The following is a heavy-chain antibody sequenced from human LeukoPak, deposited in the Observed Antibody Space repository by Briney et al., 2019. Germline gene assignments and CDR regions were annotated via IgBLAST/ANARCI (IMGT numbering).Heavy chain of an antibody. Sequence: SGPTLVNPPQTVTLTWTSTGFSFTTRGVGVGWIRQPPEKALEWLALLYWGDDKPYSPSLKSRITITKDTSKNQVVLTMTNMDPVDTATHYCAHRRGGYNWNHGDFDYWGQGTLVTVSS. V-gene: IGHV2-5*02. J-gene: IGHJ4*02. CDR2: LYWGDDK. CDR1: GFSFTTRGVG. CDR3: AHRRGGYNWNHGDFDY. D-gene: IGHD1-14*01.